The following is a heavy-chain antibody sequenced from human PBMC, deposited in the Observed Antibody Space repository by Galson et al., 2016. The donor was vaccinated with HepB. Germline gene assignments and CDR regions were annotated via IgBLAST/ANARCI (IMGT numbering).Heavy chain of an antibody. Sequence: SLRLSCAASGFTFSDHAMYWVRQPPGKGLEWVALISYYYVQKFYADSVKGRFTISRDNSKSTVYLQMNDLTIEDTAMYFCARDFSPYRELHYFDYWGQGTLVTVSS. CDR1: GFTFSDHA. V-gene: IGHV3-30*04. J-gene: IGHJ4*02. CDR3: ARDFSPYRELHYFDY. D-gene: IGHD1-7*01. CDR2: ISYYYVQK.